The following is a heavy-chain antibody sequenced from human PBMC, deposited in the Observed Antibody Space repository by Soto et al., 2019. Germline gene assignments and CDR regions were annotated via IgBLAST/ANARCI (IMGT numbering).Heavy chain of an antibody. CDR1: GFTFSTYG. CDR2: ISHEGSRK. CDR3: AKDRGPLGNYGVDV. Sequence: QVKLVESGGGVVQPGRSLRLSCEASGFTFSTYGMHWVRQAPGKGLDWVAVISHEGSRKYYGDTMKGRFTISRDNSKKTLQLQMNSLRPEDTAVYYCAKDRGPLGNYGVDVWGQGATVTVSS. V-gene: IGHV3-30*18. D-gene: IGHD3-10*01. J-gene: IGHJ6*02.